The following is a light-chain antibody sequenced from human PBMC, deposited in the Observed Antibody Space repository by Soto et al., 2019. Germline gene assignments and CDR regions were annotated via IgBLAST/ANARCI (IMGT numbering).Light chain of an antibody. Sequence: QSVLTRPPSASATPGQRVTISCSGSSSNIGSNTVNWYQQLPGTAPKLLIYSNSRRPSGVPDRFSGSKSGTSASLAISGLQSEDEADYFCAAWDDSLNGVFGGGTKLTVL. J-gene: IGLJ2*01. CDR1: SSNIGSNT. CDR2: SNS. V-gene: IGLV1-44*01. CDR3: AAWDDSLNGV.